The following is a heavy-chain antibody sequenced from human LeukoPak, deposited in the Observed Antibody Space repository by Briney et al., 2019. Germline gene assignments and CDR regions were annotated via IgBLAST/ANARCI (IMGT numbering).Heavy chain of an antibody. V-gene: IGHV3-30*18. CDR2: ISYDGTNK. CDR3: AKAGYYGSGTYPDY. J-gene: IGHJ4*02. CDR1: GFTFSSYG. Sequence: PGGSLRLSCAASGFTFSSYGMNWVRQAPGKGLEWVAVISYDGTNKFYVDSLRGRFTISRDNSKNTLYLQMNSLRAEDTAVYYCAKAGYYGSGTYPDYWGQGTLVTVSS. D-gene: IGHD3-10*01.